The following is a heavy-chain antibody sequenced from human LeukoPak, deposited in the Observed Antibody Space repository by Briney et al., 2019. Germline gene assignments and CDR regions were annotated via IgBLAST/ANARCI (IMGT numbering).Heavy chain of an antibody. D-gene: IGHD3-10*01. CDR3: ARTPVTVIRGVIEDGMDV. CDR2: IDPNTGRT. J-gene: IGHJ6*02. Sequence: ASVKVSCKPSGYTFTDYYLHWVRQAPGQGLGWMGWIDPNTGRTNFAEKFQGRVTMTRDTSVSTAYMDLIGLGSDDTAVYFCARTPVTVIRGVIEDGMDVWGQGTTVTVSS. V-gene: IGHV1-2*02. CDR1: GYTFTDYY.